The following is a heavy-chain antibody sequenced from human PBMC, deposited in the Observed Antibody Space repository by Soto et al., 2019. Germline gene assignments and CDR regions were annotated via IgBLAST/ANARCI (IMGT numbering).Heavy chain of an antibody. CDR3: AKDRVGGTFYTPLGF. V-gene: IGHV3-30*18. J-gene: IGHJ4*02. Sequence: HPGGSLRLSCQASGFNFDNYGMHWVRQAPGKGPEWVAVITYDGSFQYYADSVKGRFTISRDNSKNTLFLHLNTLKPEDTAVYHCAKDRVGGTFYTPLGFWGQGTLVTVSS. CDR2: ITYDGSFQ. D-gene: IGHD1-7*01. CDR1: GFNFDNYG.